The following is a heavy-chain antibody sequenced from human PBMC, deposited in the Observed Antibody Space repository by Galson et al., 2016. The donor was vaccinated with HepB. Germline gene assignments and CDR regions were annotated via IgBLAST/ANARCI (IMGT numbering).Heavy chain of an antibody. CDR2: TSNLVDST. CDR3: AKASGYSNTWLNF. J-gene: IGHJ4*02. D-gene: IGHD6-13*01. Sequence: SLRLSCAASGFIFSNSVMSWVHQAPGKGLEWVLVTSNLVDSTYYADSVKGRFTISRDNSRNTLYLQMNSLRAEDTAVYYCAKASGYSNTWLNFWCQGTLVTVSS. CDR1: GFIFSNSV. V-gene: IGHV3-23*01.